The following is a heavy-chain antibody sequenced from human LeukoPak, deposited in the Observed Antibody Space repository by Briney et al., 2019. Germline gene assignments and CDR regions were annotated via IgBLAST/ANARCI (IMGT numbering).Heavy chain of an antibody. J-gene: IGHJ3*02. CDR2: INHSGST. CDR3: ARHSTLRHDYVWGSYRLWAFDI. D-gene: IGHD3-16*02. Sequence: SETLSLTCAVYGGSFSGYYWSWIRQPPGKGLEWIGEINHSGSTNYNPSLKSRVTISVDTSKNQFSLKLSSVTAADTAVYYCARHSTLRHDYVWGSYRLWAFDIWGQGTMVTVSS. V-gene: IGHV4-34*01. CDR1: GGSFSGYY.